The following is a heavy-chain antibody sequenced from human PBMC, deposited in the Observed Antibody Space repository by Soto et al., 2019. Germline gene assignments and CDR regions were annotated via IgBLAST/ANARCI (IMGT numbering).Heavy chain of an antibody. V-gene: IGHV1-8*02. J-gene: IGHJ4*02. D-gene: IGHD2-15*01. CDR3: ARGLVDSGGSCCDS. Sequence: ASVTVSCKASGYSINSYDMNWVRQASGQGLEWMGWMNPKSGNTGFAEKFQDRVKMTWNTSTGTVYLEMRSLRPEATAVYYCARGLVDSGGSCCDSWGQGTQVSVSA. CDR1: GYSINSYD. CDR2: MNPKSGNT.